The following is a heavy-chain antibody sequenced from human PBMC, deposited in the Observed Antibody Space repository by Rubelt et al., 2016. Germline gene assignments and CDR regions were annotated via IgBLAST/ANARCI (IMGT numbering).Heavy chain of an antibody. Sequence: QVQLVESGGGVVQPGRSLRLSCAASGFTFSSYGMHWVRQAPGKGLAWVAVIWYDGSNKYYADSVKGRFTNSRDNSKTTLDLQMNSLRAEDTAVYYCARPGGGYWGQGTLVTVSS. D-gene: IGHD3-16*01. J-gene: IGHJ4*02. CDR3: ARPGGGY. CDR1: GFTFSSYG. CDR2: IWYDGSNK. V-gene: IGHV3-33*01.